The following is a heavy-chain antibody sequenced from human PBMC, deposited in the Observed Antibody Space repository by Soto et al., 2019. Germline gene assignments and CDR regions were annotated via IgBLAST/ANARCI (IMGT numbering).Heavy chain of an antibody. CDR2: IYHSGST. CDR3: ARWVGYSSGWLFDY. V-gene: IGHV4-4*02. Sequence: QVQLQESGPGLVKPSGTLSLTCAVSGGSISSSNWWRWVRQPPGKGLEWIGEIYHSGSTNYNPSLRSRVTRSVDKSKNQFSLKLSSVTAADTAVYYCARWVGYSSGWLFDYWGQGTLVTVSS. J-gene: IGHJ4*02. D-gene: IGHD6-19*01. CDR1: GGSISSSNW.